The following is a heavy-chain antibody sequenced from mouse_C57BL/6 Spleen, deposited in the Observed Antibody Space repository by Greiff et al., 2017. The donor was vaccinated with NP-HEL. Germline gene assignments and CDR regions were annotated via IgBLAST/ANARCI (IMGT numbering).Heavy chain of an antibody. CDR2: IYPGDGDT. CDR3: EEEGESYYDNLYGFDY. CDR1: GYAFSSSW. V-gene: IGHV1-82*01. D-gene: IGHD2-4*01. J-gene: IGHJ2*01. Sequence: QVQLQQSGPELVKPGASVKISCKASGYAFSSSWMNWVKQRPGKGLEWIGRIYPGDGDTNYNGKFKGKATLTADKSSSTAYMHLSSLTSEDSAVYVVEEEGESYYDNLYGFDYWGQGTTLTVSA.